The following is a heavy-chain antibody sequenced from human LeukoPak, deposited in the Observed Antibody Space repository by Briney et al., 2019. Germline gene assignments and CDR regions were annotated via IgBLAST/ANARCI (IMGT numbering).Heavy chain of an antibody. V-gene: IGHV4-59*01. CDR2: IYYSGST. CDR1: GGSISSYY. CDR3: ARITPPGIQLWNGMDV. D-gene: IGHD5-18*01. Sequence: PSETLSLTCTVSGGSISSYYWSWIRQPPGKGLEWIGYIYYSGSTNYNPSLKSRVTISVDTSKNQFSLKLSSVTAADTAVYYCARITPPGIQLWNGMDVWGQGTTVTVSS. J-gene: IGHJ6*02.